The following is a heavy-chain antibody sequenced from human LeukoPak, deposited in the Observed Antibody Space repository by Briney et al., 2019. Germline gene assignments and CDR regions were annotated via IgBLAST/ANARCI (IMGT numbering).Heavy chain of an antibody. J-gene: IGHJ6*03. CDR2: INPNSGGT. V-gene: IGHV1-2*02. CDR1: GYTFTGYY. CDR3: ARDRNAYYYYYYMDV. Sequence: VASVKVSCKASGYTFTGYYMHWVRQAPGQGLEWMGWINPNSGGTNYAQKFQGRVTITTDESTSTAYMELSSLRSEDTAVYYCARDRNAYYYYYYMDVWGKGTTVTVSS.